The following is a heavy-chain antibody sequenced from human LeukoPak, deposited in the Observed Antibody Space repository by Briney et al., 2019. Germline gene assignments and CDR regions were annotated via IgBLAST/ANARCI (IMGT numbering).Heavy chain of an antibody. CDR3: ARLMIHWKTFDY. CDR1: GGSISSGSYY. V-gene: IGHV4-61*02. D-gene: IGHD1-1*01. CDR2: IYTSGST. Sequence: PSETLSLTCTVSGGSISSGSYYWSWIRQPAGKGLEWIGRIYTSGSTNYNPSLKSRVTISVDTSKNQFSLKLSSVTAADTAVYYCARLMIHWKTFDYWGQGTLVTVSS. J-gene: IGHJ4*02.